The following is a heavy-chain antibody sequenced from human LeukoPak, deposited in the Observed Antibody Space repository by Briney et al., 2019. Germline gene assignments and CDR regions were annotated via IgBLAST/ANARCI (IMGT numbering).Heavy chain of an antibody. CDR3: ATGGYSGLFLFNY. V-gene: IGHV3-23*01. CDR2: VSDGGGST. D-gene: IGHD1-26*01. Sequence: GGSLRLSCAASGFNFGNYAMSWVRQAPGKGLEWVSGVSDGGGSTNYADSVKGRFTISRDTSKNTLYLQMNSLRVEDTAIYFCATGGYSGLFLFNYWGQGTLVTVFS. J-gene: IGHJ4*02. CDR1: GFNFGNYA.